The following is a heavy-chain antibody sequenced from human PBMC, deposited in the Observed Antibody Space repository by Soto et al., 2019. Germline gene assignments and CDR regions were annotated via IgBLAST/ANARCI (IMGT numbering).Heavy chain of an antibody. Sequence: GGSLRLSCAASGFTFSSYAMSWVRQAPGKGLEWVSAISGSGGSTYYADSVKGRFTISRDNSKNTLYLQMNSLRAEDTAVYYCANKYYGSGSYYNEYYWGQGTLVTVSS. J-gene: IGHJ4*02. CDR1: GFTFSSYA. D-gene: IGHD3-10*01. CDR3: ANKYYGSGSYYNEYY. CDR2: ISGSGGST. V-gene: IGHV3-23*01.